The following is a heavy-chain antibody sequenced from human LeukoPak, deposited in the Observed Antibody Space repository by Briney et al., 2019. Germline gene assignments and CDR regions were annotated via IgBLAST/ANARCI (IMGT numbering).Heavy chain of an antibody. V-gene: IGHV3-30-3*01. D-gene: IGHD1-14*01. CDR2: ISYDGSNK. J-gene: IGHJ4*02. CDR3: AREANQTFDY. Sequence: PGGSLRLSCSASGFTFSSYAMHWVRQAPGKGLEWVAIISYDGSNKYYADSVKGRFTISRDNAKNSLYLQMNSLRAEDTAVYYCAREANQTFDYWGQGTLVTVSS. CDR1: GFTFSSYA.